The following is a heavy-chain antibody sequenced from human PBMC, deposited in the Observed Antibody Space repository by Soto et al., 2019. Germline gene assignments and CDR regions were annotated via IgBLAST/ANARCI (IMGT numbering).Heavy chain of an antibody. CDR2: IYQSGST. J-gene: IGHJ4*02. CDR3: AGLYSSGWYFDY. Sequence: QLQLQESGSGLVKPSQTLSLTCAVSGGSISSGGYSWSWIRQPPVKGLEWIGYIYQSGSTFYNPSLKSRVTISLDRSKNQFSLKVSSVTAADTAVYYCAGLYSSGWYFDYWGQGTLVIVSS. CDR1: GGSISSGGYS. D-gene: IGHD6-19*01. V-gene: IGHV4-30-2*01.